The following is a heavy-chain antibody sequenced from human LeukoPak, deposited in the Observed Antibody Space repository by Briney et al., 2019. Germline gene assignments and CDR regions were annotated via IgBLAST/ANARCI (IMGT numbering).Heavy chain of an antibody. CDR1: GGSISNDY. Sequence: PSETLSLTCTVSGGSISNDYWTWLRQPPGKGLEWIGHIYYSGSTNYNPSLRSRVTISVDTSKNQFSLKLRSVTAADTAVYYCVRLRNAFDIWGQGTMVTVS. V-gene: IGHV4-59*08. CDR3: VRLRNAFDI. CDR2: IYYSGST. J-gene: IGHJ3*02.